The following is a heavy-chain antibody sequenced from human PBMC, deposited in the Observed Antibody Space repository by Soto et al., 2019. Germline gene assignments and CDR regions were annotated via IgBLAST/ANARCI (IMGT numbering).Heavy chain of an antibody. J-gene: IGHJ4*02. CDR3: AREARNYDFWSGYYSPDFFVY. CDR2: IIPFSDLA. V-gene: IGHV1-69*01. D-gene: IGHD3-3*01. CDR1: GGTFSTYA. Sequence: QVQLVQSGAEVKKPGSSVKVSCKASGGTFSTYAVSWVRQAPGQGLEWMGGIIPFSDLANYAQNFQGSVTITADEPTGTAYMELSSLRSEDTAVYYCAREARNYDFWSGYYSPDFFVYWGQGTLVTVSS.